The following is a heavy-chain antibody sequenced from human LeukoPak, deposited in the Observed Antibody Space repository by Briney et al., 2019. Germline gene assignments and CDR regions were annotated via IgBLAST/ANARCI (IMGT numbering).Heavy chain of an antibody. CDR2: ITSSGDAT. CDR1: GLNFNSYS. V-gene: IGHV3-23*01. CDR3: AKASGYSYGKYFFDS. Sequence: PGGSLRLSCAASGLNFNSYSMNWVRQAPGKGLEWVSSITSSGDATYYADSVKGRFTISRDNSKNTVYLQMNSLRAEDTAVYYCAKASGYSYGKYFFDSCGQGALVTVSS. D-gene: IGHD5-18*01. J-gene: IGHJ4*02.